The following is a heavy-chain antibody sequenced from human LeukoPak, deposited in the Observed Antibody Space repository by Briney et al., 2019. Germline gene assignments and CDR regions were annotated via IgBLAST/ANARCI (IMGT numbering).Heavy chain of an antibody. CDR1: GYTFTGYY. Sequence: ASVKASCKASGYTFTGYYMHWVRQAPGQGLEWMGWINPNSGGTNYAQKFQGRVTMTRDTSISTAYMELSRLRSDDTAVYYCARVKGPAAIHFDYWGQGTLVTVSS. D-gene: IGHD2-2*01. J-gene: IGHJ4*02. V-gene: IGHV1-2*02. CDR3: ARVKGPAAIHFDY. CDR2: INPNSGGT.